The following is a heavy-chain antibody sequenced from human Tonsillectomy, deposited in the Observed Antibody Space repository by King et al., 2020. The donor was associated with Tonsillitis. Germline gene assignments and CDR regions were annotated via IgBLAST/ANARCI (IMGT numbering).Heavy chain of an antibody. Sequence: VQLVESGAEVKKPGASVKVSCKASGYTFTAYYMQWVRQAPGQGLEWMGWINPKSGATTYAQKFQGRVTLTRDTSISTAYMELSRLISDDTALYFCARDFEQLVRFDYWGQGSLVTVSS. CDR1: GYTFTAYY. CDR2: INPKSGAT. V-gene: IGHV1-2*02. CDR3: ARDFEQLVRFDY. D-gene: IGHD6-6*01. J-gene: IGHJ4*02.